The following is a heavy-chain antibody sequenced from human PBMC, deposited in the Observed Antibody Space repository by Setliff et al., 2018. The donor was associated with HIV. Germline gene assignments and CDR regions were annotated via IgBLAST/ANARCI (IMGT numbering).Heavy chain of an antibody. V-gene: IGHV4-61*09. D-gene: IGHD6-19*01. CDR1: GGSISSGSYY. CDR2: IFTSGDT. CDR3: AREQHRMYNSGWYFHIDS. Sequence: SETLSLTCTVSGGSISSGSYYWSWIRQPAGKGLEWIGYIFTSGDTNYNPSLRSRVSMSVDTSKNQFSLKLSSVTAADTAVYYCAREQHRMYNSGWYFHIDSWGQGALVTVSS. J-gene: IGHJ4*02.